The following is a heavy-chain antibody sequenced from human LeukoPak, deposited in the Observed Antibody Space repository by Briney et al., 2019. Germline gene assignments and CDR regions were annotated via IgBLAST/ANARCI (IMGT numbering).Heavy chain of an antibody. V-gene: IGHV3-53*01. CDR2: IYSGGST. CDR3: ARAYDGDAFDI. D-gene: IGHD3-22*01. J-gene: IGHJ3*02. CDR1: GFTVSSNY. Sequence: RTGGSLRLSCAASGFTVSSNYMSWVRQAPGKGLEWVSVIYSGGSTYYADSVKGRFTISRDNSKNTLYLQMNSLRAEDTAVYYCARAYDGDAFDIWGQGKMVTVSS.